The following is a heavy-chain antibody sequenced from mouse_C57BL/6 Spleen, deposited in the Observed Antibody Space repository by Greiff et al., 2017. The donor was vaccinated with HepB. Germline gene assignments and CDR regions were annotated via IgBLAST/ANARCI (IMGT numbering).Heavy chain of an antibody. Sequence: EVQLQQSGPELVKPGASVKISCKASGYTFTDYYMNWVKQSHGKSLEWIGDINPNNGGTSYNQKFKGKATLTVDKSSSTAYMELRSLTSEDSAVYYCARVGDYYSNSWFAYWGQGTLVTVSA. J-gene: IGHJ3*01. CDR1: GYTFTDYY. V-gene: IGHV1-26*01. D-gene: IGHD2-5*01. CDR2: INPNNGGT. CDR3: ARVGDYYSNSWFAY.